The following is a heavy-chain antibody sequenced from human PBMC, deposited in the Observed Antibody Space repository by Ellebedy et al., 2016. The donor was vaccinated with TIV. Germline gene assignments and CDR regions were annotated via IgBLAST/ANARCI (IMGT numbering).Heavy chain of an antibody. V-gene: IGHV4-39*01. CDR3: ARHAPVQQLDEKGATTVNLGWFDY. CDR2: IYYSGST. J-gene: IGHJ4*02. Sequence: SETLSLTCTVSGGSISSSSYYWGWIRQPPGKGLEWIGSIYYSGSTYYNPSLKSRVTISVDTSKNQFSLKLSSVTAADTAVYYCARHAPVQQLDEKGATTVNLGWFDYWGQGTLVTVSS. CDR1: GGSISSSSYY. D-gene: IGHD1-26*01.